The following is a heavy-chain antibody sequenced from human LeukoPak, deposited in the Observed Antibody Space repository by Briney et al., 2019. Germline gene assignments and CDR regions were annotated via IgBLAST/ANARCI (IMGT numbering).Heavy chain of an antibody. CDR2: ISAYNGNT. D-gene: IGHD1-14*01. J-gene: IGHJ6*02. Sequence: ASVKVSCKASGYTFTSYGISWARQAPGQGLEWMGWISAYNGNTNYAQKLQGRVTMTTDTSTSTAYMELRSLRSDDTAVYYCARGQSPQGYYYGMDVWGQGTTVTVSS. V-gene: IGHV1-18*01. CDR1: GYTFTSYG. CDR3: ARGQSPQGYYYGMDV.